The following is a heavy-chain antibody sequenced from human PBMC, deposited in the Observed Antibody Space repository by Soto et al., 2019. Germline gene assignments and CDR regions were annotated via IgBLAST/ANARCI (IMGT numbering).Heavy chain of an antibody. J-gene: IGHJ6*02. CDR2: IYYSGST. CDR1: GGSISSYY. Sequence: SETLSLTCTVSGGSISSYYWSWIRQPPGKGLEWIGYIYYSGSTNYNPSLKSRFTISVDTSKNQFSLRLSTVTAAETDVYYGAGVRTGAGKGGPYYYYYGMDVWGQGTTVTVSS. V-gene: IGHV4-59*01. D-gene: IGHD1-1*01. CDR3: AGVRTGAGKGGPYYYYYGMDV.